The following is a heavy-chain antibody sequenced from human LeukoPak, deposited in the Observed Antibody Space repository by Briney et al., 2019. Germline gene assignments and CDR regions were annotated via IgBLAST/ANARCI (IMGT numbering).Heavy chain of an antibody. CDR2: ISSSGSTI. Sequence: GGSLRLSCAASGFTFSDYYMSWIRQAPGKGLEWVSYISSSGSTIYYADSAKGRFTISRDNAKNSLYLQMNSLRAEDTAVYYCARGGYSSSWYVKGYYYGMDVWGQGTTVTVSS. CDR3: ARGGYSSSWYVKGYYYGMDV. J-gene: IGHJ6*02. V-gene: IGHV3-11*01. D-gene: IGHD6-13*01. CDR1: GFTFSDYY.